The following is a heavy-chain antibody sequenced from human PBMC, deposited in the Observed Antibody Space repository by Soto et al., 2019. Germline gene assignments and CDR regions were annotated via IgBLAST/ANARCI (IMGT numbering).Heavy chain of an antibody. V-gene: IGHV3-30-3*01. CDR3: AFDISMITSLGY. D-gene: IGHD3-16*01. CDR2: ISYDGSNK. CDR1: GFTFSTYF. J-gene: IGHJ4*02. Sequence: GGSLRLSCAASGFTFSTYFMHWVRQAPGKGLEWLAVISYDGSNKYYADSVKGRFTIFRDNSQNTVYLKMNSLRAEDTAVYYRAFDISMITSLGYWGQGTLVTVSS.